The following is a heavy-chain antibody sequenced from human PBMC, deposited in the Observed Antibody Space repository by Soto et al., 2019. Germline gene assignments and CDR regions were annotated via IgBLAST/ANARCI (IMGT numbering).Heavy chain of an antibody. D-gene: IGHD2-2*01. CDR2: IDPSDSYT. V-gene: IGHV5-10-1*01. CDR1: GYSFTSYW. Sequence: GESLKISCKGSGYSFTSYWISWVRQMPGKGLEWMGRIDPSDSYTNYSPSFQGHVTISADKSISTAYLQWSSLKASDTAMYYCARFVPDHCSSTSCPLNLDYWGQGTLGTVSS. CDR3: ARFVPDHCSSTSCPLNLDY. J-gene: IGHJ4*02.